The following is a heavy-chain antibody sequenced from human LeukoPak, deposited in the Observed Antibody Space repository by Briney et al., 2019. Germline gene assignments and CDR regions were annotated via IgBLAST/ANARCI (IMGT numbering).Heavy chain of an antibody. CDR3: ARAAGITMVRRHFDY. CDR2: INHSGST. Sequence: SETLSLTCAVYGGSFSGYYWSWIRQPPGKGLEWIGEINHSGSTYYNPSLKSRVTISVDTSKNQFSLKLSSVTAADTAVYYCARAAGITMVRRHFDYWGQGTLVTVSS. D-gene: IGHD3-10*01. J-gene: IGHJ4*02. V-gene: IGHV4-34*01. CDR1: GGSFSGYY.